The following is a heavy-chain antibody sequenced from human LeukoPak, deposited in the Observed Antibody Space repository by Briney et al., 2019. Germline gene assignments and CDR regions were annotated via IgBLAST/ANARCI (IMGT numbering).Heavy chain of an antibody. J-gene: IGHJ3*02. CDR3: ARDPGWGAYDI. CDR1: GSTFSSFW. Sequence: GGSLRLSCAASGSTFSSFWMTWVRQAPGRGLESVASMDSDGSTKNYVGSVKGRFTISRDNAKNSLYLQMNSLRGEDTSMYYCARDPGWGAYDIWGQGTMVTVSS. V-gene: IGHV3-7*01. D-gene: IGHD6-19*01. CDR2: MDSDGSTK.